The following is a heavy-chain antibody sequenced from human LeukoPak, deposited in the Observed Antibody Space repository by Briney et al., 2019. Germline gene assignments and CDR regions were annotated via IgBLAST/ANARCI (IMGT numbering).Heavy chain of an antibody. V-gene: IGHV4-61*02. CDR3: ARVTRALCSGGSCYSGYFDY. D-gene: IGHD2-15*01. CDR1: GGSISSGSYY. Sequence: SETLSLTCTVSGGSISSGSYYWSWIRQPAGKGLEWIGRIYTSGSTNYNPSLKSRVTVSVDTSKNQFSLKLSSVTAADTAVYYCARVTRALCSGGSCYSGYFDYWGQGTLVTVSS. J-gene: IGHJ4*02. CDR2: IYTSGST.